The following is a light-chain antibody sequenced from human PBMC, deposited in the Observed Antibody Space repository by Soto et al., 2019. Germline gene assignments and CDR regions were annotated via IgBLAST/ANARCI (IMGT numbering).Light chain of an antibody. CDR2: GAS. V-gene: IGKV3-20*01. Sequence: EIVWTQSPGTLSLSPGERATLSCSASQSVSSSYLAWYQQQPGQAPRLRIYGASSRATGIPDRFSGNGSGTEFTLTISRLEPEDFAVYYFQQGSTFGQGTKLEIK. CDR3: QQGST. CDR1: QSVSSSY. J-gene: IGKJ2*01.